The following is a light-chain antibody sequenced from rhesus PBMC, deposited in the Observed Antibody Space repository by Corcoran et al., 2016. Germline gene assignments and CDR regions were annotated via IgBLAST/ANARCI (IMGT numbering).Light chain of an antibody. V-gene: IGKV1-66*01. CDR3: QQYNDSPPT. J-gene: IGKJ4*01. CDR2: YAS. Sequence: DIQMTQSPSSLSASVGDRVTITCRASQGINHYLSWYQQKPGTAPKPLISYASLLEAGVPSRFRGSGSCTVYILTSSSLQPEDIATYYCQQYNDSPPTFGGGTKVEIK. CDR1: QGINHY.